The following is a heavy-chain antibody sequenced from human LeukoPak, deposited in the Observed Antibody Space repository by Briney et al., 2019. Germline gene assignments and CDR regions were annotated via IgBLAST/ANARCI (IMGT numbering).Heavy chain of an antibody. V-gene: IGHV3-7*01. CDR3: TRDSGRFRLDY. CDR2: VNEDGSEK. CDR1: GFTFGDYA. J-gene: IGHJ4*02. Sequence: GGSLRLSCTASGFTFGDYAMSWVRQAPGKGLEWVASVNEDGSEKYYVDSVKGRLTVSRDNAKNSLYLQMNSLRVEDTAVYYCTRDSGRFRLDYWGQGILVTVSS. D-gene: IGHD6-19*01.